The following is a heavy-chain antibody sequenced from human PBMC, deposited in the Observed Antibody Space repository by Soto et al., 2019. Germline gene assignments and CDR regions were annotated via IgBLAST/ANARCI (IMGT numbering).Heavy chain of an antibody. CDR3: ARDRSHSSSPYFHY. J-gene: IGHJ4*02. CDR1: GFTFSNYA. V-gene: IGHV3-30-3*01. Sequence: QVQLVESGGGVVQPGRSLRLSCAASGFTFSNYAMHWVRQAPGKGLEWVAVISYDGSNKYYADSVKGRFTIATDNSKNAVYLQLNSLRAADTAVYYCARDRSHSSSPYFHYWCQGTLVTVSS. D-gene: IGHD6-6*01. CDR2: ISYDGSNK.